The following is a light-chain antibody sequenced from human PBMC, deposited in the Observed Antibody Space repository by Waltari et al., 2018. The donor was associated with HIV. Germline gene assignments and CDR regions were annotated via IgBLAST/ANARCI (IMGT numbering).Light chain of an antibody. V-gene: IGLV2-8*01. CDR1: SSHVGGSNY. J-gene: IGLJ2*01. Sequence: QSALTQPPSASGSPGPSVTISCTGPSSHVGGSNYLPWYQQHPGKAPKLMIYEASKRPSGVPDRFSGSKSGNTASLTVSGLQAEDEADYYCSSYAGSNKKVFGGGTKLTVL. CDR2: EAS. CDR3: SSYAGSNKKV.